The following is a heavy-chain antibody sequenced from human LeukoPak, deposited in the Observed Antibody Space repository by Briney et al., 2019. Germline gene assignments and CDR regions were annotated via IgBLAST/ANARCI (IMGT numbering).Heavy chain of an antibody. Sequence: GGSLRLSCAASGFTFSSYSMNWVRQAPGKGLEWVSYISSSSSTIYYADSVKGRFTISRDNAKNSLYLQMNSLRAEDTAVYYCARDNWISGYYSESLIMDVWGKGTTVTVSS. J-gene: IGHJ6*03. D-gene: IGHD3-22*01. CDR1: GFTFSSYS. V-gene: IGHV3-48*04. CDR2: ISSSSSTI. CDR3: ARDNWISGYYSESLIMDV.